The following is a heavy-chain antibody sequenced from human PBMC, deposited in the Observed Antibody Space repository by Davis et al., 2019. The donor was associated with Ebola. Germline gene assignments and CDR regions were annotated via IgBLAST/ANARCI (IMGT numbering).Heavy chain of an antibody. CDR1: GGSFSTYY. J-gene: IGHJ4*02. V-gene: IGHV4-34*01. D-gene: IGHD5-12*01. Sequence: PSETLSLTCAVYGGSFSTYYWSWIRQPPGKGLEWIGEINHSGSTNYNPSLKRRVTISVDTSKTQFSLKLSSVTAADTAVYYCARAGGYDETFDYWGQGTLVTVSS. CDR3: ARAGGYDETFDY. CDR2: INHSGST.